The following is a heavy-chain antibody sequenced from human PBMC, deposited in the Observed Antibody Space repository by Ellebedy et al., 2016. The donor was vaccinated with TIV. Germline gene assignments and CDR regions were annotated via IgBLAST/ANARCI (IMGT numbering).Heavy chain of an antibody. CDR3: VNQLTAIVATGAYDI. CDR1: GFTVSIYY. D-gene: IGHD2-21*02. J-gene: IGHJ3*02. V-gene: IGHV3-66*02. CDR2: IYSGDEA. Sequence: GESLKISCAASGFTVSIYYMSWVRQAPGRGLEWVSLIYSGDEAHYADSVKGRFTISRDNSRNTLYLQMNSLRPEDTAVYYCVNQLTAIVATGAYDIWGQGTLVTVSS.